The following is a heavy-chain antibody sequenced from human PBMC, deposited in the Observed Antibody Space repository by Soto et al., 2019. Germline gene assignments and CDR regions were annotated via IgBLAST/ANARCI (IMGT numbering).Heavy chain of an antibody. D-gene: IGHD3-22*01. J-gene: IGHJ3*02. V-gene: IGHV4-34*01. CDR1: GGSFSDYY. CDR3: ARRGDYYDSRGDAFDI. CDR2: INHSGST. Sequence: PSETLSLTCAVYGGSFSDYYWSWIRHPPGKGLEWIGEINHSGSTNYNPSLKSRITISVDTSKNQFSLKLSSVTAADTAVYYCARRGDYYDSRGDAFDIWGQGTMVTVSS.